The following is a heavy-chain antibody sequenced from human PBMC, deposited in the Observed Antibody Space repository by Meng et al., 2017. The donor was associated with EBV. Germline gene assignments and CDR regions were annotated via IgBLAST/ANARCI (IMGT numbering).Heavy chain of an antibody. V-gene: IGHV4-39*07. Sequence: QLQLQESGPGLVKPSETLSLTRTVSGGSISSSSYYWGWIRQPPGKGLEWIGSMYYSGSTYYNPSLKSRVTISVDTSKNQFSLKLSSVTAADTAVYYCARSSPVRFGELSNWGQGTLVTVSS. D-gene: IGHD3-10*01. J-gene: IGHJ4*02. CDR3: ARSSPVRFGELSN. CDR2: MYYSGST. CDR1: GGSISSSSYY.